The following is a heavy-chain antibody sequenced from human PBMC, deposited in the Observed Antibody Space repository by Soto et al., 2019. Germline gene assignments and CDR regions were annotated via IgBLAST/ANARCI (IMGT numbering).Heavy chain of an antibody. D-gene: IGHD3-10*01. CDR1: GGTFSSYT. V-gene: IGHV1-69*02. J-gene: IGHJ4*02. Sequence: VASVKVSCKASGGTFSSYTISWVRQAPGQGLEWMGRIIPILGIANYAQKFQGRVTITADKSTSTAYMELSSLRSEDTAVYYCLFVDYYGSGSPTRNSDYWGQGTRVTVSS. CDR2: IIPILGIA. CDR3: LFVDYYGSGSPTRNSDY.